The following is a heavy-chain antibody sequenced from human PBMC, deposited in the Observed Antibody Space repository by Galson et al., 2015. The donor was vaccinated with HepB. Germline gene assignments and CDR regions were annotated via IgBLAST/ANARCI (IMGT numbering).Heavy chain of an antibody. D-gene: IGHD4/OR15-4a*01. J-gene: IGHJ5*02. Sequence: SVKVSCKASGHTFTYTIHWVRQAPGQRLEWMGWINADNGNTKYSQRFQGRVTITRDTSASTAYMELSSLRPEDTAVYYCALTINFSWFDPWGQGTLVTVSS. V-gene: IGHV1-3*01. CDR1: GHTFTYT. CDR3: ALTINFSWFDP. CDR2: INADNGNT.